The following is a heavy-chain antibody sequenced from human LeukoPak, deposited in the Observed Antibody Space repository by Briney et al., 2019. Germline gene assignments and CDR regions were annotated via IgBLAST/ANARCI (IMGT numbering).Heavy chain of an antibody. D-gene: IGHD3-3*01. Sequence: GASVKVSCKASGYTFTSHGISWVRQAPGQGLEWMGWISAYNGNTNYAQKLQGRVTMTTDTSTSTAYMELRSLRSDDTAVYYCARTSPASHYDFWSGLYYYYYYMDVWGKGTTVTVSS. CDR1: GYTFTSHG. J-gene: IGHJ6*03. V-gene: IGHV1-18*01. CDR2: ISAYNGNT. CDR3: ARTSPASHYDFWSGLYYYYYYMDV.